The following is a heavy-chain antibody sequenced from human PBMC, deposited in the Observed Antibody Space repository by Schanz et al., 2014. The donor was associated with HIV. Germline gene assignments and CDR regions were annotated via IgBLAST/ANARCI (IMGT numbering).Heavy chain of an antibody. CDR2: IYYSGNT. CDR1: GGSIISGDYY. V-gene: IGHV4-31*03. CDR3: ASQGACTNGVCYTGNWFDP. Sequence: QVQLQESGPGLVKPSETLSLTCTVSGGSIISGDYYWTWIRQHPGKGLEWIGYIYYSGNTHYNPSLRGRLTISVDTSKNQFSLEVNSVTAADTAVYYCASQGACTNGVCYTGNWFDPWGQGTLVTVSS. J-gene: IGHJ5*02. D-gene: IGHD2-8*01.